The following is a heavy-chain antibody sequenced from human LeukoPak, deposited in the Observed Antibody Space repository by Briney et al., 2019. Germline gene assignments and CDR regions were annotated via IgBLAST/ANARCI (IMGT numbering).Heavy chain of an antibody. V-gene: IGHV4-59*12. CDR2: IYYSGST. CDR1: GGSISSYY. Sequence: SETLSLTCTVSGGSISSYYWSWIRQPPGKRLEWIGYIYYSGSTNYNPSLKSRVTISIDTSKNQFSLKLSSVTAADTAVYYCARESDSNYVLSWFDPWGQGTLVTVSS. J-gene: IGHJ5*02. CDR3: ARESDSNYVLSWFDP. D-gene: IGHD4-11*01.